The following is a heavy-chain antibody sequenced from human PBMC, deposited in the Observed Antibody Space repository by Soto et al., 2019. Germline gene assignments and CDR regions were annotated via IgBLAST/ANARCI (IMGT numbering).Heavy chain of an antibody. D-gene: IGHD6-19*01. CDR1: GGSISSNY. J-gene: IGHJ5*02. Sequence: PSETLSLTCAVSGGSISSNYWSWIRQPPGKGLEWIAYIYYSGTTNYNPSLKSRVTISVDTSKNQFSLKLSSVTAADTAVYYCARESSGWYWWFDPWGQGTLVTVSS. V-gene: IGHV4-59*12. CDR3: ARESSGWYWWFDP. CDR2: IYYSGTT.